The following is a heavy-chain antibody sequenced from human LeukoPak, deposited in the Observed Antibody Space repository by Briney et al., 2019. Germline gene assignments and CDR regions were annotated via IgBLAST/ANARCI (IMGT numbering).Heavy chain of an antibody. V-gene: IGHV4-59*08. J-gene: IGHJ4*02. CDR1: AGSISSYY. D-gene: IGHD3-22*01. CDR3: ARHARLTYYYDSSGYYGFHSYFDY. CDR2: IYYSGSP. Sequence: PSETLSLTCTVSAGSISSYYWSWIRQPPGKGLEWIGYIYYSGSPNYNPSLKSRATLSVDSSKNQFSLKLSSVTAADTAVYYCARHARLTYYYDSSGYYGFHSYFDYWGQGTLVTVSS.